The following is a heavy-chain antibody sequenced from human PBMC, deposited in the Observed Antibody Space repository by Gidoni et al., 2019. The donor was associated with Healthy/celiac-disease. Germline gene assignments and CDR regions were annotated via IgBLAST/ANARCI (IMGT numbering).Heavy chain of an antibody. CDR3: AREYSSGWALDY. J-gene: IGHJ4*02. CDR1: GFTFSRYS. D-gene: IGHD6-19*01. V-gene: IGHV3-21*01. Sequence: EVQLVEAGGGLVKPGGALRLSCAASGFTFSRYSMNWVRQAPGKGLEWVSSISSSSSYIYYADSVKGRFTISRDNAKNSLSLQMNSLRAEDTAVYYCAREYSSGWALDYWGQGTLVTVSS. CDR2: ISSSSSYI.